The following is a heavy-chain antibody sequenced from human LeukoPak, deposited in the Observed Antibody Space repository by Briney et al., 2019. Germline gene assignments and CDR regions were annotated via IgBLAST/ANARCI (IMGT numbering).Heavy chain of an antibody. CDR1: GFTFSNAW. J-gene: IGHJ4*02. CDR2: ISYDGSNK. CDR3: ARDREVATAWDY. V-gene: IGHV3-30-3*01. D-gene: IGHD5-12*01. Sequence: PGGSLRLSCAASGFTFSNAWMSWVRQAPGKGLEWVAVISYDGSNKYYADSVKGRFTISRDNSKNTLYLQMNSLRAEDTAVYYCARDREVATAWDYWGQGTLVTVSS.